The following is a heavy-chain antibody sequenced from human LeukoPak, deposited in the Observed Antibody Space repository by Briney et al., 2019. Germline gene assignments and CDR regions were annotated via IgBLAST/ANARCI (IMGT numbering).Heavy chain of an antibody. CDR3: WAIVTTIKLDF. CDR2: VSHSGSI. J-gene: IGHJ4*02. CDR1: GGSISSSSYS. V-gene: IGHV4-39*01. Sequence: SETLSLTCTVSGGSISSSSYSWGWIRQPPGRGLEWIGSVSHSGSINYDPSPKNRVTISVDTSKNQFSLKLSSVTAAGTAVYYCWAIVTTIKLDFWGQGTLVTVSS. D-gene: IGHD5-12*01.